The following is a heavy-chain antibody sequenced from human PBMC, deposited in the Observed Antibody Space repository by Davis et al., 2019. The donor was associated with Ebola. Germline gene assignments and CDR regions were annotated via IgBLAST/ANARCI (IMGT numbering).Heavy chain of an antibody. CDR2: ISGSGGST. Sequence: PGGSLRLSCAASGFTFSSYAMSWVRQAPGKGLEWVSAISGSGGSTYYADSVKGRFTISRDNSKNTLYLQMNSLRAEDTAVYYCAKGLIAVAGTVLVYFDYWGQGTLVTVSS. D-gene: IGHD6-19*01. CDR1: GFTFSSYA. J-gene: IGHJ4*02. CDR3: AKGLIAVAGTVLVYFDY. V-gene: IGHV3-23*01.